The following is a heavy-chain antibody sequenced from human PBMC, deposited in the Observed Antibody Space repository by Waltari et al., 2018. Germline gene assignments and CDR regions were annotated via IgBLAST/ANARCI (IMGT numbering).Heavy chain of an antibody. CDR3: ARGKEYCSGGSCFYFDY. CDR1: GYTFTSYA. V-gene: IGHV1-3*01. D-gene: IGHD2-15*01. Sequence: QVQLVQSGAEVKKPGASVKVSCKASGYTFTSYAMHWVRQAPGQRLEWMGWINAGNGNTKYSQKFQGRVTITRDTSASTAYMELSSLRSEDTAVYYCARGKEYCSGGSCFYFDYWGQGTLVTVSS. CDR2: INAGNGNT. J-gene: IGHJ4*02.